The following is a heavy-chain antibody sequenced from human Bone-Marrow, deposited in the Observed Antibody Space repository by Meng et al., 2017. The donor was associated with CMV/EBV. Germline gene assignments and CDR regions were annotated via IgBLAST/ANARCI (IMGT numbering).Heavy chain of an antibody. CDR1: GFTFSSYS. V-gene: IGHV3-21*01. J-gene: IGHJ4*02. CDR3: ARAMIIAARALDF. D-gene: IGHD6-6*01. CDR2: ISSSSSYI. Sequence: GGSLRLSCAASGFTFSSYSMNWVRQAPGKGLEWVSSISSSSSYIYYADSVKGRFTISRDNAKNSLYLQMNSLRAEDTAVYYCARAMIIAARALDFWGQGTLVTVSS.